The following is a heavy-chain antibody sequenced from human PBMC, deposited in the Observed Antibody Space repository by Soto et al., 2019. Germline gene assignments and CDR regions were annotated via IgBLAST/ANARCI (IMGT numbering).Heavy chain of an antibody. Sequence: SETLSLTCTVSGGSISSYYWSWIRQPPGKGLEWIGYIYYSGSTNYNPSLKSRVTISVDTSKNQFSLKLSSVTAADTAVYYCARDRGSSGWYGGYYGMDVWGQGTTVTVS. V-gene: IGHV4-59*01. J-gene: IGHJ6*02. CDR1: GGSISSYY. CDR3: ARDRGSSGWYGGYYGMDV. CDR2: IYYSGST. D-gene: IGHD6-19*01.